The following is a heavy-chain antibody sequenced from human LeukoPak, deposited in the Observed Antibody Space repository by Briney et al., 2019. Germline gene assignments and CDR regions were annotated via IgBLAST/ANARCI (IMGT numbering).Heavy chain of an antibody. V-gene: IGHV4-34*01. CDR1: GVSFSGYY. Sequence: SETLSLTCAVYGVSFSGYYWSWIRQPPGKGLEWIGEINHSGSTNYNPSLKSRVTISVDTSKNQLSLKLSSVTGADTAVYYCARGTTVTTGIYYFDYWGQGALVTVSS. D-gene: IGHD4-17*01. CDR3: ARGTTVTTGIYYFDY. J-gene: IGHJ4*02. CDR2: INHSGST.